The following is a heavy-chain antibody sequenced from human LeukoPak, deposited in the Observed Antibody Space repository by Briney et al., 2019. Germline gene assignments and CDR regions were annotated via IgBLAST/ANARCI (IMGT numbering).Heavy chain of an antibody. V-gene: IGHV5-10-1*01. CDR1: GYSFTIYW. D-gene: IGHD6-13*01. J-gene: IGHJ4*02. CDR3: AIHFIIAAAGTSDY. CDR2: IDPRDSYP. Sequence: GESLRISCKGSGYSFTIYWFSWGGKMPGKGRGGRGGIDPRDSYPNYSPSFQGHVTISADKSISTAYLQWSSLKASDTAMYYCAIHFIIAAAGTSDYWGQGTLVTVSS.